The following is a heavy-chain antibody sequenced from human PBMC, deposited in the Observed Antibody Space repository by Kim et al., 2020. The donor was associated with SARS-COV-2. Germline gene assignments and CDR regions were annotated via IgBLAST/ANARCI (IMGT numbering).Heavy chain of an antibody. Sequence: SETLSLTCAVYGGSFSGYYWSWIRQPPGKGLEWIGEINHSGSTNYNPSLKSRVTISVDTSKNQFSLKLSSVTAADTAVYYCARAGGFRGSWYGGRRFDPWGQGTLVTVS. CDR1: GGSFSGYY. D-gene: IGHD6-13*01. J-gene: IGHJ5*02. CDR2: INHSGST. V-gene: IGHV4-34*01. CDR3: ARAGGFRGSWYGGRRFDP.